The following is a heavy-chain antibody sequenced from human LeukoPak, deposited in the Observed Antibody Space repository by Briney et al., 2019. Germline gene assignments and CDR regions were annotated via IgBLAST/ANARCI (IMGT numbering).Heavy chain of an antibody. CDR3: ARGVVVVAAPSYYYYMDV. CDR2: IIPIFGTA. V-gene: IGHV1-69*05. J-gene: IGHJ6*03. D-gene: IGHD2-15*01. CDR1: GGTFSSYA. Sequence: SVKVSCKASGGTFSSYAISWVRQAPGQGLEWMGGIIPIFGTANYAQKFQGRVTITTDESTGTAYMELSSLRSEDTAVYYCARGVVVVAAPSYYYYMDVWGKGTTVTVSS.